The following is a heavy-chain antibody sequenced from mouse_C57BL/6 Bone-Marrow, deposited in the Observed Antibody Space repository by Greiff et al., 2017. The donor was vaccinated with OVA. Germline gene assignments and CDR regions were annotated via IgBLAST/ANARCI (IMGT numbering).Heavy chain of an antibody. J-gene: IGHJ2*01. CDR1: GYTFTSYG. D-gene: IGHD2-3*01. Sequence: VKLQQSGAELARPGASVKLSCKASGYTFTSYGISWVKQRTGQGLEWIGEIYPRSGNTYYNEKFKGKATLTADKSSSTAYMERRSLTSEDSAVYFCARERGWLLPSDYWGQGTTLTVSS. CDR2: IYPRSGNT. V-gene: IGHV1-81*01. CDR3: ARERGWLLPSDY.